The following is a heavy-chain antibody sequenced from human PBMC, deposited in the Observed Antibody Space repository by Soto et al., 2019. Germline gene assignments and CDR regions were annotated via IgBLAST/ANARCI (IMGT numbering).Heavy chain of an antibody. CDR3: ARGGVRRDGYNYWFDP. CDR2: MNPNSGNT. CDR1: GYTFTSYD. D-gene: IGHD5-12*01. Sequence: ASVKVSCKASGYTFTSYDINWVRQATGQGLEWMGWMNPNSGNTGYAQKFQGRVTMTRNTSISTAYMDLSSLRSEDTGVYYCARGGVRRDGYNYWFDPWGQGTLVTVSS. J-gene: IGHJ5*02. V-gene: IGHV1-8*01.